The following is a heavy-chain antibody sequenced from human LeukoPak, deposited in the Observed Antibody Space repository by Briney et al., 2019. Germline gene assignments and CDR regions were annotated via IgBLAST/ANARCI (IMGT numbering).Heavy chain of an antibody. CDR3: AKDSTYSSGWYPFGS. D-gene: IGHD6-19*01. CDR2: INHSGST. V-gene: IGHV4-34*01. Sequence: SETLSLTCAVYGGSFSGYYWSWIRQPPGKGLEWIGEINHSGSTNYNPSLKSRVTISVDTSKNQFSLKLSSVTAEDTAVYYCAKDSTYSSGWYPFGSWGQGTLVTVSS. CDR1: GGSFSGYY. J-gene: IGHJ4*02.